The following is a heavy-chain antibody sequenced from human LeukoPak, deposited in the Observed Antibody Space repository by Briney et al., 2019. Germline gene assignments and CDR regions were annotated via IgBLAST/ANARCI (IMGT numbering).Heavy chain of an antibody. CDR3: ARDSLLYSSSWYGRAFDI. D-gene: IGHD6-13*01. CDR1: GYTFTGYY. Sequence: ASVKVSCKASGYTFTGYYTHWVRQAPGQGLEWMGWINPNSGGTNYAQKFQGWVTMTRDTSISTAYMELSRLRSDDTAVYYCARDSLLYSSSWYGRAFDIWGQGTMVTVSS. V-gene: IGHV1-2*04. J-gene: IGHJ3*02. CDR2: INPNSGGT.